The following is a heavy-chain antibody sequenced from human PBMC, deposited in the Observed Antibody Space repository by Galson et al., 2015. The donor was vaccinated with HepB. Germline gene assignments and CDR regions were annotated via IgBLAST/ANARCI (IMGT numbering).Heavy chain of an antibody. CDR2: IRYDGSNK. Sequence: SLRLSCAASGFTFSSYGMHWVRQAPGKGLEWVAFIRYDGSNKYYADSVKGRFTISRDNSKNTLYLQMNSLRAEDTAVYYCARGRASFGSYYRMPNDYWGQGTLVTVSS. V-gene: IGHV3-30*02. CDR1: GFTFSSYG. J-gene: IGHJ4*02. D-gene: IGHD1-26*01. CDR3: ARGRASFGSYYRMPNDY.